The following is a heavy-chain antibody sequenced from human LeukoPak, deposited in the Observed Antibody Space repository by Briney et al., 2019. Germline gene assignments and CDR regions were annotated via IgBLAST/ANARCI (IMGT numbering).Heavy chain of an antibody. CDR2: IYHSGST. CDR3: ARLYYYDSSGYPY. V-gene: IGHV4-30-2*01. D-gene: IGHD3-22*01. J-gene: IGHJ4*02. Sequence: SQTLSLTCTVSGGSISSGGYYWSWIRQPPGKGLEWIGYIYHSGSTYYNPSLKSRVTISVDRSKNQFSLKLSSVTAADTAVYYCARLYYYDSSGYPYWGQGTLVTVSS. CDR1: GGSISSGGYY.